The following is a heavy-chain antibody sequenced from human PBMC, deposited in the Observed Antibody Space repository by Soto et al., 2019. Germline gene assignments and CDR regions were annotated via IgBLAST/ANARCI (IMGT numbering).Heavy chain of an antibody. V-gene: IGHV3-21*01. D-gene: IGHD3-9*01. CDR2: ITSGSDYI. CDR1: VFTFSSYT. CDR3: TREHVVTIFRRGQRGSFDN. Sequence: WWSLRLSCSASVFTFSSYTMNWLRQAPWKGLEWVAFITSGSDYIYYADSVKGRFTISRDDANNSLFLQMSSLRAEDTAVYYCTREHVVTIFRRGQRGSFDNWSQGTLVTVSS. J-gene: IGHJ4*02.